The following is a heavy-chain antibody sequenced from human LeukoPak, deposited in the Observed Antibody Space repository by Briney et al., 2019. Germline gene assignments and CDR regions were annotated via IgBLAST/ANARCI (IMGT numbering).Heavy chain of an antibody. CDR3: ARFYDSSGYYSCDY. CDR2: ISSSSSTI. Sequence: GGSLRLSCAASVFTFIAYGMYWGCQAPGKGLEWVSYISSSSSTIYYADSVKGRFTISRDNAKTSLYLQMNSRRGDDTAVYYCARFYDSSGYYSCDYWGQGTLVTVSS. V-gene: IGHV3-48*01. CDR1: VFTFIAYG. D-gene: IGHD3-22*01. J-gene: IGHJ4*02.